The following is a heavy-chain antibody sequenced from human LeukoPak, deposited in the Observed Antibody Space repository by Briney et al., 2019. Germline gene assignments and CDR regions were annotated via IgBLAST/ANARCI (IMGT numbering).Heavy chain of an antibody. D-gene: IGHD3-10*01. Sequence: GGSLRLSCAVSGFTFSSYGMRWVRQAPGKGLEWVAFIRYDGSNTYYADSVKGRFTISRDNSKNTLYLQMDTLRAEDTAVYYCAKSYSSGSGSYSAGHFDHWGQGTLVTVSS. J-gene: IGHJ4*02. V-gene: IGHV3-30*02. CDR3: AKSYSSGSGSYSAGHFDH. CDR1: GFTFSSYG. CDR2: IRYDGSNT.